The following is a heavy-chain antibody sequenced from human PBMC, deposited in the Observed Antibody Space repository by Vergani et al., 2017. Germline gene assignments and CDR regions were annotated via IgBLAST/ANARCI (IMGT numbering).Heavy chain of an antibody. CDR2: TRYDGIVE. V-gene: IGHV3-30*02. D-gene: IGHD2-15*01. Sequence: VQLLESGGGLVQPGGSLRLTCAASEFTFSNYAMHWVRQAPGKGLEWVAFTRYDGIVEYYGDSVRGRFTISRDNSKNTLYLQMNRLRPEDTAVYYCATAGAAYCRGASCYDFFEYWGQGNLVTVAS. CDR3: ATAGAAYCRGASCYDFFEY. J-gene: IGHJ4*02. CDR1: EFTFSNYA.